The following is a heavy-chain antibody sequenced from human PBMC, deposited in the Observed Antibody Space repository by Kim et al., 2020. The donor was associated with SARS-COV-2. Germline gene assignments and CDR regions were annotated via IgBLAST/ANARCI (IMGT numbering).Heavy chain of an antibody. CDR3: ARLPHDSSGYVDC. Sequence: SETLSLTCTVSGDSISSSFNYWGWIRQPPGKGLEWIGSGYHSGTTYDSPSLKSRVTVSVDTSKNEFPLKVTAVAAADTAVYFCARLPHDSSGYVDCWGQGTLVSVST. CDR2: GYHSGTT. V-gene: IGHV4-39*01. J-gene: IGHJ4*02. D-gene: IGHD3-22*01. CDR1: GDSISSSFNY.